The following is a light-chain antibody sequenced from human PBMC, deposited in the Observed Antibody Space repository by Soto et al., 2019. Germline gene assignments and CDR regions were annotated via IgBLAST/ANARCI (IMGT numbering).Light chain of an antibody. J-gene: IGLJ3*02. Sequence: QSVLTQPPLVSGAPGQRVTISCTGSSSNIGAGYDVHWFQQLPGTAPKLLIYGHSNRPSGVPDRFSGSKSGTSASLAITGLQAEDEADYYCQSYDGRLSGWVFGGGTKLTVL. CDR3: QSYDGRLSGWV. CDR1: SSNIGAGYD. V-gene: IGLV1-40*01. CDR2: GHS.